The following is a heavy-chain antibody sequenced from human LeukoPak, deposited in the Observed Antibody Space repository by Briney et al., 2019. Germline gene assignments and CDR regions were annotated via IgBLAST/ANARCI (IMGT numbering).Heavy chain of an antibody. Sequence: ASVKVSCKVSGYTLTELSMHWVRQAPGKGLEWLGRFDPEDGETIYAQKFQGRVTMTADTSTDTAYMDLSSLRSEDTAVYYCATEGKMVRGVYTDYWGQGTLVTVSS. J-gene: IGHJ4*02. CDR3: ATEGKMVRGVYTDY. CDR1: GYTLTELS. D-gene: IGHD3-10*01. CDR2: FDPEDGET. V-gene: IGHV1-24*01.